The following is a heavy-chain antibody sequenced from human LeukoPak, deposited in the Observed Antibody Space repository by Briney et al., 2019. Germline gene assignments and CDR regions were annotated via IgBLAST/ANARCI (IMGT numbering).Heavy chain of an antibody. Sequence: PSETLSLTCAVYGGSFSGYYWSWIRQPPGKGLEWIGSIYYSGSTYYNPSLKSRVTISVDTSKNQFSLKLSSVTAADTAVYYCARGYYDYVWGSYRPHYFDYWGQGTLVTVSS. CDR1: GGSFSGYY. V-gene: IGHV4-34*01. J-gene: IGHJ4*02. CDR3: ARGYYDYVWGSYRPHYFDY. CDR2: IYYSGST. D-gene: IGHD3-16*02.